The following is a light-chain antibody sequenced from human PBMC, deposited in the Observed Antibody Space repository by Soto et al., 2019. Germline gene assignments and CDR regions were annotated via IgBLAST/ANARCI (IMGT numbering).Light chain of an antibody. V-gene: IGLV3-21*02. J-gene: IGLJ2*01. Sequence: SYVVTQPPSVSVAPGQTARITCGGSNIESISVHWYQQRPGQAPVLVVYEDSDRPSGIPERFSGSNSGNTATLTISRVDAGDEADYYCQVWDSSTDHVIFGGGTKVTVL. CDR2: EDS. CDR1: NIESIS. CDR3: QVWDSSTDHVI.